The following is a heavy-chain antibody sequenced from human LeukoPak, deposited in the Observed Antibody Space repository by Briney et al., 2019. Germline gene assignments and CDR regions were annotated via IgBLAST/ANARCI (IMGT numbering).Heavy chain of an antibody. V-gene: IGHV1-2*02. CDR3: ARDRNSGSSLDI. CDR2: IYPYSGDT. CDR1: GYTFTGYY. Sequence: ASVTVSCKAPGYTFTGYYIHWVRQAPGQGLEWMGWIYPYSGDTNYAQNFQGRVTMTRDTSISTAYMELSSLKSDDTAVYYCARDRNSGSSLDIWGQGTMLTVSS. J-gene: IGHJ3*02. D-gene: IGHD6-6*01.